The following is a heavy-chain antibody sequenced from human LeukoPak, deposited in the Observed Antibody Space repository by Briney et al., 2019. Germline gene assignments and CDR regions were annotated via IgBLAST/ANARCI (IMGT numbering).Heavy chain of an antibody. CDR3: AKEVIVGVSFDY. CDR1: GFTFRSYA. Sequence: GGSLRLSCAASGFTFRSYAMSWVRQAPGKGLEWVAAISGSGGSTYYADSVKGRFTISRDNFKNTLYLQMNSLRAEDTAVYYCAKEVIVGVSFDYWGQGTLVTVSS. CDR2: ISGSGGST. D-gene: IGHD1-26*01. J-gene: IGHJ4*02. V-gene: IGHV3-23*01.